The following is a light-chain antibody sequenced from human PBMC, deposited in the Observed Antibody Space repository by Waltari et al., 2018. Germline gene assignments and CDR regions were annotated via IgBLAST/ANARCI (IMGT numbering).Light chain of an antibody. CDR3: QTGGHGIWV. CDR2: VNSDGRH. J-gene: IGLJ3*02. Sequence: QLVLTQSPSASASLGASVKLTCTLSSGHRSDAIAWHQQQPEKGPRYLMKVNSDGRHSKGDGIPDRFSGSSSGAERYLTISSLQSEDEADYYCQTGGHGIWVFGGGTKLTVL. V-gene: IGLV4-69*01. CDR1: SGHRSDA.